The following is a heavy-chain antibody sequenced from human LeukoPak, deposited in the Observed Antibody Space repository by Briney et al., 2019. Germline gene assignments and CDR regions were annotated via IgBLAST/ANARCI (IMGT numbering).Heavy chain of an antibody. D-gene: IGHD2-2*01. CDR2: IYYSGST. CDR3: ARGCSSTSCFINWFDP. J-gene: IGHJ5*02. CDR1: GGSISSYY. V-gene: IGHV4-59*01. Sequence: SETRSLTCTVSGGSISSYYWSWIRQPPGKGLEWIGNIYYSGSTNYNPSLKSRVIISVDTSKNQLSLKLSSVTAADTAVYYCARGCSSTSCFINWFDPWGQGTLVTVSS.